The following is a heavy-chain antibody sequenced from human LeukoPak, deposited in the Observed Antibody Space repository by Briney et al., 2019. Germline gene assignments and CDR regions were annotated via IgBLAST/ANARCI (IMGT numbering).Heavy chain of an antibody. CDR1: GFTFSSYA. CDR2: ISGSGGST. Sequence: GGSLRLSCAASGFTFSSYAMSWVRQAPGKGLEWVSAISGSGGSTYYADSVRGRFTISRDNAKNSLYLQMNSLRAEDTAVYYCARGGGTSDVWGKGTTVTVSS. J-gene: IGHJ6*04. V-gene: IGHV3-23*01. CDR3: ARGGGTSDV. D-gene: IGHD3-16*01.